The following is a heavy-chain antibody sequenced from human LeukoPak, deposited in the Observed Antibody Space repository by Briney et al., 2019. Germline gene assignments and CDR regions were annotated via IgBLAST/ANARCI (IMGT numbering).Heavy chain of an antibody. CDR1: DGSVSPYY. Sequence: SETLSLTCTVSDGSVSPYYWSWVRQPPGKGLEWIGYIYYSGSTNYNPSLKSRVTISVDTSKNQFSLKLSSVTAADTAVYYCARDLAYCSSTSCLNSWFDPWGQGTLVTVSS. V-gene: IGHV4-59*02. D-gene: IGHD2-2*01. CDR3: ARDLAYCSSTSCLNSWFDP. J-gene: IGHJ5*02. CDR2: IYYSGST.